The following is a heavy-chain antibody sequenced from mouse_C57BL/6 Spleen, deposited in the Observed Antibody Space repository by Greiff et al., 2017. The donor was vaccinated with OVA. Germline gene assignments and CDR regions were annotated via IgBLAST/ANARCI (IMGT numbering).Heavy chain of an antibody. CDR1: GYTFTSYW. J-gene: IGHJ4*01. Sequence: QVHVKQSGAELAKPGASVKLSCKASGYTFTSYWLHWVKQRPGQGLEWIGYINPSSGYTKYNQKFKDKATLTADKSSSTAYMQLSSLTYEDSAVYYCAEGYDVRAMDYWGQGTSVTVSS. CDR3: AEGYDVRAMDY. CDR2: INPSSGYT. V-gene: IGHV1-7*01. D-gene: IGHD2-2*01.